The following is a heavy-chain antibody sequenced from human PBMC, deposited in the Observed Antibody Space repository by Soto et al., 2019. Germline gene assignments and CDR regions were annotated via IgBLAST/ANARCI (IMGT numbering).Heavy chain of an antibody. D-gene: IGHD2-21*02. V-gene: IGHV3-23*01. CDR2: ISGSGGST. CDR1: GFTFSSYA. CDR3: AKGCAVDWHIFDY. J-gene: IGHJ4*02. Sequence: EGSLRRSCAASGFTFSSYALSRVRQAPGKALEWASAISGSGGSTYYADSVKGRFTISRDNSKHTLYLQMNSLRAEHTAVYYCAKGCAVDWHIFDYWGQGTLVTVSS.